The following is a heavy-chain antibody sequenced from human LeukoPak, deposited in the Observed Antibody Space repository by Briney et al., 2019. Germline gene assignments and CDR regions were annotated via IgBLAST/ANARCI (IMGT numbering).Heavy chain of an antibody. Sequence: GGSLRLSCAASGFTFSSYWMTWVRRAPGKGLEWVANIKPDGSEQYYVDSVRGRFTISRDNAKNSLFLQMNSLRVEDTAVYYCAGGQGWLLDYWGQGALVTVSS. V-gene: IGHV3-7*05. CDR3: AGGQGWLLDY. D-gene: IGHD2-15*01. CDR2: IKPDGSEQ. J-gene: IGHJ4*02. CDR1: GFTFSSYW.